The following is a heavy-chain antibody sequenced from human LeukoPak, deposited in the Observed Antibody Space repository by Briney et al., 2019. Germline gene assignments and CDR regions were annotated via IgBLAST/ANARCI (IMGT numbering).Heavy chain of an antibody. CDR3: AMIFPLSVGSTRGY. J-gene: IGHJ4*02. CDR2: VSSGGTTI. CDR1: GLSFNSYE. Sequence: PGGSLRLSCAASGLSFNSYEVNWVRQAPGKGLEGVSYVSSGGTTIYYAESVKGGFTLSIDNAINSLHLHMYSLRVEDTATYYCAMIFPLSVGSTRGYWGQGTLVTVSS. V-gene: IGHV3-48*03. D-gene: IGHD3-10*01.